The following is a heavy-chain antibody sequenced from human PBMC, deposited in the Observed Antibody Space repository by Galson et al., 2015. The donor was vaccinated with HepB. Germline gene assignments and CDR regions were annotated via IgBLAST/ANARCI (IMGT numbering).Heavy chain of an antibody. CDR3: ARDQVAAAGYYYYYMDV. CDR1: GGTFSSYA. CDR2: IIPIFGTA. J-gene: IGHJ6*03. V-gene: IGHV1-69*13. D-gene: IGHD6-13*01. Sequence: SVKVSCKASGGTFSSYAISWVRQAPGQGLEWMGGIIPIFGTANYAQKFQGRVTITADESTSTAYMELSSLRSEDTAVYYCARDQVAAAGYYYYYMDVWGKGTTVTVSS.